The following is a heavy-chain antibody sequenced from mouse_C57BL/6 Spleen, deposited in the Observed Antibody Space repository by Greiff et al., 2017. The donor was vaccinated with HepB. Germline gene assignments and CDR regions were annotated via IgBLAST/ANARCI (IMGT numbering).Heavy chain of an antibody. Sequence: TFYNQKFKGKATLTVDKSSSTAHMELLSLTSEDVAVYYCAAGVYYFDYWGQGTTLTVSS. V-gene: IGHV1-37*01. CDR3: AAGVYYFDY. CDR2: T. J-gene: IGHJ2*01.